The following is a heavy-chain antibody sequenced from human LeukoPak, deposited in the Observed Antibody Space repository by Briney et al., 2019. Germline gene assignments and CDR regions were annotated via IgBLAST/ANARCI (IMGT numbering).Heavy chain of an antibody. CDR3: ARSELNDYFKY. Sequence: PSETLSLTCTVSGGSISSGSYYWSWIRQPAGKGLEWIGRIYTSGSTNYNPSLRSRVTISVDTSKNQNQFSLKLTSVTAADTAVYFCARSELNDYFKYWGQGILVTVS. V-gene: IGHV4-61*02. CDR2: IYTSGST. D-gene: IGHD3-16*01. CDR1: GGSISSGSYY. J-gene: IGHJ4*02.